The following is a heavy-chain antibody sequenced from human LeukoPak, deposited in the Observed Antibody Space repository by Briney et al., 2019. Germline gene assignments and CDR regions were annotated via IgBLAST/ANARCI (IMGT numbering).Heavy chain of an antibody. V-gene: IGHV3-33*06. CDR3: AKGIPGYSSSWYKFDY. D-gene: IGHD6-13*01. Sequence: GGSLRLSCAASGFTFSSYGMQWVRQAPGKGLEWVAVIWYDGSKKYYADSVKGRFTISRDNSKNTLYLQMNSLRAEDTAVYYCAKGIPGYSSSWYKFDYWGQGTLVTVSS. J-gene: IGHJ4*02. CDR2: IWYDGSKK. CDR1: GFTFSSYG.